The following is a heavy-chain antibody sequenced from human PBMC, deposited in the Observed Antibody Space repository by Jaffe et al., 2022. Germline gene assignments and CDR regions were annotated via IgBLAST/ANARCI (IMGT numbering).Heavy chain of an antibody. J-gene: IGHJ3*02. CDR3: ARDNAVGAFDI. V-gene: IGHV3-7*05. CDR1: GFTFSSYW. CDR2: IHKDGSQK. D-gene: IGHD2-8*01. Sequence: EVQLVESGGGLVQPGGSLRLSCAASGFTFSSYWMTWVRQAPGKGLEWVANIHKDGSQKYYVDSVKGRFTFSRDNAKNSLYLQIDSLRAEDTAVYYCARDNAVGAFDIWGQGTVVTVSS.